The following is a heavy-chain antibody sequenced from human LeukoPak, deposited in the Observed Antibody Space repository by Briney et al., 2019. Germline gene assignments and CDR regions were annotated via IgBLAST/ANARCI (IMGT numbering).Heavy chain of an antibody. CDR2: IKQDGSEK. D-gene: IGHD2-2*01. V-gene: IGHV3-7*04. CDR1: GFTFSSYW. J-gene: IGHJ4*02. Sequence: GGSLRLSCAASGFTFSSYWMSWGRQAPGRGRGWVANIKQDGSEKYYVDSVKGRFTISRDNAKNSLYLQMNSLRAEDTAVYYCARGARTCGYWGQGTLVTVSS. CDR3: ARGARTCGY.